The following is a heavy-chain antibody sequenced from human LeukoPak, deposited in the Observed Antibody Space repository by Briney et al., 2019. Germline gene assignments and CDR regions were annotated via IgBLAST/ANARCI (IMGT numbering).Heavy chain of an antibody. J-gene: IGHJ4*02. CDR1: GYTFTSYG. CDR3: ARDMSYSGSYFLPMY. V-gene: IGHV1-18*01. CDR2: ISAYNGNT. Sequence: ASVKVSCKASGYTFTSYGISWVRPAPGQGLEWMGWISAYNGNTNYAQKLQGRVTMTTDTSTSTAYMELRSLRSDDTAVYYCARDMSYSGSYFLPMYWGQGTLVTVSS. D-gene: IGHD1-26*01.